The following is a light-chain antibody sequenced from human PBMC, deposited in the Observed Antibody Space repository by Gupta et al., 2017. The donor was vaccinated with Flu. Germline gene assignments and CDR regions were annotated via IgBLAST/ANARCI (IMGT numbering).Light chain of an antibody. CDR3: QQGKNYPLIT. CDR1: QGISSA. CDR2: DAS. V-gene: IGKV1D-13*01. Sequence: AIQLTQSPSSLSASVGDRVTITCRASQGISSALAWYQQKPGKAPKLLIYDASSLESGVPSRFSGSGYGTDFTLTISSRQQEDFASYYCQQGKNYPLITFGQGTLMEIK. J-gene: IGKJ5*01.